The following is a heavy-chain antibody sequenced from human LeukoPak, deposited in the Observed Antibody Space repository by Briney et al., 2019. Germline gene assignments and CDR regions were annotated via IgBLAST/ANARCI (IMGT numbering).Heavy chain of an antibody. CDR2: ISGSGGRT. Sequence: PGGSLRLSCAASGFTFSSFAMSWVRQTPGKGLEWVPAISGSGGRTYYADSVKGRFTISRDNFKSTLYLQMNSLRAEDTAVYYCAKDPHDYGDYLSIVDYWGQGTLVTVSS. CDR1: GFTFSSFA. D-gene: IGHD4-17*01. J-gene: IGHJ4*02. V-gene: IGHV3-23*01. CDR3: AKDPHDYGDYLSIVDY.